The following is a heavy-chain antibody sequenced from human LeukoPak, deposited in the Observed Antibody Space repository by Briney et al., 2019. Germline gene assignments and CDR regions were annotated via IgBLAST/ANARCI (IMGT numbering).Heavy chain of an antibody. J-gene: IGHJ6*03. CDR3: ARDDLLRYFDWLYTLQGDYYMDV. CDR2: INHSGST. Sequence: PSETLSLTCGVYGGSFSDYYWSWIRQPPGKGLEWIGEINHSGSTNYNPSLKSRVTISVDTSKNQFSLKVNSVTAADTAVYYCARDDLLRYFDWLYTLQGDYYMDVWGKGTTVTVSS. D-gene: IGHD3-9*01. V-gene: IGHV4-34*01. CDR1: GGSFSDYY.